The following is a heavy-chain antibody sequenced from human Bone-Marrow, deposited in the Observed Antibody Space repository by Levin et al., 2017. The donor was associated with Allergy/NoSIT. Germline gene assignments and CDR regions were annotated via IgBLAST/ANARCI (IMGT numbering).Heavy chain of an antibody. V-gene: IGHV3-66*01. Sequence: GESLKISCTASGVTVFNYYFMWVRQAPGKGLEWVSHIYSGGGTNYADSVKGRFSVSRDNSKNTVYLQMNSLRADDTAVYYCGRDGAGGDHWGQGTQVTVSS. J-gene: IGHJ4*02. CDR3: GRDGAGGDH. D-gene: IGHD3-10*01. CDR1: GVTVFNYY. CDR2: IYSGGGT.